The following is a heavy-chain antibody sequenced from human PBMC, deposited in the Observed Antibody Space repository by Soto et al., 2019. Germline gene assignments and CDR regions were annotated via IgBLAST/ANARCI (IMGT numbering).Heavy chain of an antibody. CDR3: ASAPGYSSSGNWFDP. CDR2: INHSGST. J-gene: IGHJ5*02. D-gene: IGHD6-13*01. CDR1: GGSVSSSSYY. Sequence: SETLSLTCTVSGGSVSSSSYYWGWVRQPPGKGLEWIGKINHSGSTNYNPSLKSRVTISVDTSKNQFSLKLSSVTAADTAVYYCASAPGYSSSGNWFDPWGQGTLVTVSS. V-gene: IGHV4-39*07.